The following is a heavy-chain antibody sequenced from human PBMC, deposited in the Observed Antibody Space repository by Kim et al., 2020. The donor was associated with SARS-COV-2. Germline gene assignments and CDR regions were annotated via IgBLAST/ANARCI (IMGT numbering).Heavy chain of an antibody. CDR3: GRDYSD. J-gene: IGHJ4*02. V-gene: IGHV3-7*01. Sequence: KENGSEKYYVDSVEGRFIISRDNGANSLYLQMNSLRAEDTAIYYCGRDYSDWGLGTLVTVSS. CDR2: KENGSEK. D-gene: IGHD6-13*01.